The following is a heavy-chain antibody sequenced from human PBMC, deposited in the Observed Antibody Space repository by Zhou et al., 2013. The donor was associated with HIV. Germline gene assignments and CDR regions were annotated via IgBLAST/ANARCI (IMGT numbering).Heavy chain of an antibody. Sequence: QVQLVQSGAEVKKPGSSVKVSCKASGGTFSSYAISWVRQAPGQGLEWMGVIIPMSATARYAQKFQGRVTITTDQSTSTVYMDLSSLRSEDTAVYYCARGKVVNNAYFYGGSGYFDNWGQGTLVAVSS. CDR1: GGTFSSYA. V-gene: IGHV1-69*05. CDR3: ARGKVVNNAYFYGGSGYFDN. J-gene: IGHJ4*02. D-gene: IGHD3-16*01. CDR2: IIPMSATA.